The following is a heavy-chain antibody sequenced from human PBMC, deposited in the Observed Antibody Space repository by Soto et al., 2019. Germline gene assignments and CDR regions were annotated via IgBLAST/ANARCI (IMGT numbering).Heavy chain of an antibody. CDR3: ARVLVAATARAVDP. CDR1: GFTVSSNY. Sequence: GVSLRLSFEASGFTVSSNYMSWVRQAPGKGLEWVSVIYSGGSTYYADSVKGRFTISRDNSKNTLYLQMNSLRAEDTAVYYCARVLVAATARAVDPWGQGTLVTVSS. V-gene: IGHV3-53*01. CDR2: IYSGGST. D-gene: IGHD2-15*01. J-gene: IGHJ5*02.